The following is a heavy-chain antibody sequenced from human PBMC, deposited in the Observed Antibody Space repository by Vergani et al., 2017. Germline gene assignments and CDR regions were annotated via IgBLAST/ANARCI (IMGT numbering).Heavy chain of an antibody. D-gene: IGHD2-2*03. CDR3: ARVPLDIVVVPAAANPYYYYYMDV. J-gene: IGHJ6*03. CDR1: GGSISSGGYY. V-gene: IGHV4-31*03. CDR2: IYYSGST. Sequence: QVQLQESGPGLVKPSQTLSLTCTVSGGSISSGGYYWSWIRQHPGKGPEWIGYIYYSGSTYYNPSLKSRVTISVDTSKNQFSLKLSSVTAADTAVYYCARVPLDIVVVPAAANPYYYYYMDVWGKGTTVTVSS.